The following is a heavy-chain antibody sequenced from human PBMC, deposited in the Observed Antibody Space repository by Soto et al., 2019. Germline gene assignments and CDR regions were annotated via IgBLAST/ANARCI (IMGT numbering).Heavy chain of an antibody. D-gene: IGHD2-21*01. CDR2: IFSNDEK. Sequence: QVTLKESGPVLVKPTETLTLTCTVSGFSLSNARMGVSWIRQPPGKALEWLAHIFSNDEKSYSTSLKSRLTISKDTSKSQVVLTMTNMDPVDTATYYCARIRSAYCGGECWTNWFDPWGQGTLVTVSS. CDR3: ARIRSAYCGGECWTNWFDP. J-gene: IGHJ5*02. V-gene: IGHV2-26*01. CDR1: GFSLSNARMG.